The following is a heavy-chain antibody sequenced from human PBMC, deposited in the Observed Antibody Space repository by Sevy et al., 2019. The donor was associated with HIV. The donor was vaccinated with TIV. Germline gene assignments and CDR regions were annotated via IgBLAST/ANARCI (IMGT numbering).Heavy chain of an antibody. CDR2: IRRNSHEPYGGTT. J-gene: IGHJ4*02. Sequence: GGSLRLSCTSSGFTFGDYAMSWFRQAPGKGLEWVAFIRRNSHEPYGGTTEYAASVKDRFTISRDDSKSIAYLQMNSLKAEDTAAYYCTRGLATADTPEYYFDYWGQGILVTVSS. CDR1: GFTFGDYA. D-gene: IGHD5-12*01. CDR3: TRGLATADTPEYYFDY. V-gene: IGHV3-49*03.